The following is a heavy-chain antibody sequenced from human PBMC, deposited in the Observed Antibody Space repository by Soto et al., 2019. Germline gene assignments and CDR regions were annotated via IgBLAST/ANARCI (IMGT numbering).Heavy chain of an antibody. V-gene: IGHV3-33*01. Sequence: QPGGSLRLSCAASGFTFSSYGMHWVRQAPGKGLEWVAVIWYDGSNKYYADSVKGRFTISRDNSKNTLYLQMNSLRAEDTAVYYCARDSPPYCTNGVCPHNWFDPWGQGTLVTVSS. J-gene: IGHJ5*02. CDR3: ARDSPPYCTNGVCPHNWFDP. D-gene: IGHD2-8*01. CDR1: GFTFSSYG. CDR2: IWYDGSNK.